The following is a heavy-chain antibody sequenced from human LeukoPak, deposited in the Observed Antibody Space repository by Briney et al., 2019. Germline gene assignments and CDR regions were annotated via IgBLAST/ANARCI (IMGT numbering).Heavy chain of an antibody. CDR2: ISAYNGNT. V-gene: IGHV1-18*01. J-gene: IGHJ6*03. CDR3: ARESRGAVEPAALGRSPPKYYYCLDV. CDR1: GYTFTSYG. Sequence: GASVKVSCKASGYTFTSYGISWVRQAPGQGLEWMGWISAYNGNTNYAQKLQGRVTMTTDTSTSTAYMELRSLRSDDTAVYYCARESRGAVEPAALGRSPPKYYYCLDVWGTGTTVIVSS. D-gene: IGHD2-2*01.